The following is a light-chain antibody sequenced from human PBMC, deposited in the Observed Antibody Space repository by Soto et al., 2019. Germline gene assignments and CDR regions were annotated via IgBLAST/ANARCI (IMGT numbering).Light chain of an antibody. CDR2: GAS. CDR3: QKYNKWPPVT. Sequence: EIVMTRYPATLSVSPGEGAPLSCRDSQSVSSNLAWYQQKPGQAPRLLIHGASNRATGIPDRFSGSVSGTEFTLTIGSLQSEDFAVYDCQKYNKWPPVTVRGGTQVEI. V-gene: IGKV3-15*01. CDR1: QSVSSN. J-gene: IGKJ4*01.